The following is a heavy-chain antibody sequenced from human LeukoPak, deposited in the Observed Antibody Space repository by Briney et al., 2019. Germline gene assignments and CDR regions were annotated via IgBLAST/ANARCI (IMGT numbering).Heavy chain of an antibody. CDR1: GYTFTSYG. CDR3: ARGLDYSDSSGYIL. V-gene: IGHV1-18*01. CDR2: ISVYNGNT. J-gene: IGHJ4*02. Sequence: ASVKVSCKTSGYTFTSYGISWVRQAPGQGLQWMGWISVYNGNTNYAQKLQGRVTITRNTSISTAYMELSSLRSEDTAVYYCARGLDYSDSSGYILWGQGTLVTVSS. D-gene: IGHD3-22*01.